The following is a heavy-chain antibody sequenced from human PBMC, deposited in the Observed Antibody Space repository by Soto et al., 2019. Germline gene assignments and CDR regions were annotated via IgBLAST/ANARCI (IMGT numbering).Heavy chain of an antibody. D-gene: IGHD3-10*01. V-gene: IGHV3-30-3*01. CDR3: AKDSVPMGFGEFPLRLFDY. J-gene: IGHJ4*02. Sequence: PGGSLRLSCAASGFTFSNYAMHWVRQAPGKGLERVALISYDGSSKYYADSVKGRFTISRDNPKNTLYLQVNSLRAEDTAVYYCAKDSVPMGFGEFPLRLFDYWGQGTLVTVSS. CDR2: ISYDGSSK. CDR1: GFTFSNYA.